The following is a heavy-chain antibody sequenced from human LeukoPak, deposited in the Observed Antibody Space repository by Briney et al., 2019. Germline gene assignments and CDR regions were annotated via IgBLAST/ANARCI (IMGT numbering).Heavy chain of an antibody. Sequence: GGSLRLSCAASGFTFSSYGMHWVRQAPGKGLEWVAVISYDGSNKYYADSVKGRFTISRDNSKNTLYLQMNSLRSEDTAVYYCARGGGYCSGGSCHAYNWFDPWGQGTLVTVSS. V-gene: IGHV3-30*03. CDR1: GFTFSSYG. D-gene: IGHD2-15*01. CDR3: ARGGGYCSGGSCHAYNWFDP. CDR2: ISYDGSNK. J-gene: IGHJ5*02.